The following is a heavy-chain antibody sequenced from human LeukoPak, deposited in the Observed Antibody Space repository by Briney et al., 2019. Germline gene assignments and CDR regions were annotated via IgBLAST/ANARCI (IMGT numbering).Heavy chain of an antibody. CDR2: INHSGST. D-gene: IGHD3-10*01. J-gene: IGHJ4*02. CDR1: GGSFSGYY. V-gene: IGHV4-34*01. CDR3: ARYAVRGVTHFDY. Sequence: SETLSLTCAVYGGSFSGYYWSWIRQPPGKGLEWIGEINHSGSTNYNPSLKSRVTISVDTSKNQFSLKLSSVTAADTAVYYCARYAVRGVTHFDYWGQGTLVTVSS.